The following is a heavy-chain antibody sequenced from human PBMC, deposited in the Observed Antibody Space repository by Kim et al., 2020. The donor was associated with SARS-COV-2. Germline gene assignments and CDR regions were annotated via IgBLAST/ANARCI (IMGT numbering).Heavy chain of an antibody. Sequence: ASVKVSCKASGYTFTSYGISWVRQAPGQGLEWMGWISAYNGNTNYAQKPQGRVTTTTDTSTSTAYMELRSLRSDETAVYYCARDLASSLLWFGELLIGGGAHYYYGMDVWGQGTTVTVSS. D-gene: IGHD3-10*01. CDR1: GYTFTSYG. CDR2: ISAYNGNT. V-gene: IGHV1-18*04. J-gene: IGHJ6*02. CDR3: ARDLASSLLWFGELLIGGGAHYYYGMDV.